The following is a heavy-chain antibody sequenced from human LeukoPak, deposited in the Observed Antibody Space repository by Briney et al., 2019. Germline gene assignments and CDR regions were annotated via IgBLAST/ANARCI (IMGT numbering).Heavy chain of an antibody. Sequence: GGSLRLSCAASGFTVSSNYMSWVRQAPGKGLEWVSVIYSGGSTYYADSVKGRFTISRHNSKNTLYLQMNSLRAEDTAVYYCARGDHYSGTSGLFDCWGQGTLVTVSS. J-gene: IGHJ4*02. CDR1: GFTVSSNY. CDR3: ARGDHYSGTSGLFDC. V-gene: IGHV3-53*04. D-gene: IGHD3-22*01. CDR2: IYSGGST.